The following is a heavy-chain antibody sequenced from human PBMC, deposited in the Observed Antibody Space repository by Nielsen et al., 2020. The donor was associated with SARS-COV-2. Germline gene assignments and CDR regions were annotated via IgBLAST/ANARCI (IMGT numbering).Heavy chain of an antibody. J-gene: IGHJ6*02. CDR2: INPNSGGT. D-gene: IGHD2-21*01. CDR1: GYTFTGYY. V-gene: IGHV1-2*06. CDR3: ARNLKKLGDYYYYGMDV. Sequence: ASVKVSCKASGYTFTGYYMHWVRQAPGQGLEWMGRINPNSGGTNYAQKFQGRVTMTRDTSISTACMELSRLRSDDTAVYYCARNLKKLGDYYYYGMDVWGQGTTVTVSS.